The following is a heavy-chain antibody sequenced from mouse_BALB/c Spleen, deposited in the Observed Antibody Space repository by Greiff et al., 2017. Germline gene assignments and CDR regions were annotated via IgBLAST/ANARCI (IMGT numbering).Heavy chain of an antibody. CDR1: GFNIKDYY. CDR3: ASTWAAPIAVNHDGYFDV. J-gene: IGHJ1*01. V-gene: IGHV14-1*02. CDR2: IDPENGNT. D-gene: IGHD2-12*01. Sequence: EVQRVESGAELVRPGALVKLSCKASGFNIKDYYMHWVKQRPEQGLEWIGWIDPENGNTIYDPKFQGKASITADTSSNTAYLQLSSLTSEDTAVYYCASTWAAPIAVNHDGYFDVGGAGTTVTVSS.